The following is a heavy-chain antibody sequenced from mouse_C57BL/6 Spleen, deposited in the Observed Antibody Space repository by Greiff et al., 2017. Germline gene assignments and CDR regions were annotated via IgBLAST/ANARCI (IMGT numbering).Heavy chain of an antibody. CDR2: IDPETGGT. Sequence: VKLMESGAELVRPGASVTLSCKASGYTFTDYEMHWVKQTPVHGLEWIGAIDPETGGTAYNQKFKGKAILTADKSSSTAYMELRSLTSEDSAVYYCTREKDGYSAWFAYWGQGTLVTVSA. CDR3: TREKDGYSAWFAY. J-gene: IGHJ3*01. CDR1: GYTFTDYE. D-gene: IGHD2-3*01. V-gene: IGHV1-15*01.